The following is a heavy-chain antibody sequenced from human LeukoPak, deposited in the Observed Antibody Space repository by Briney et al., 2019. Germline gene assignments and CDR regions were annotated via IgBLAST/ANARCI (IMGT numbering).Heavy chain of an antibody. CDR2: IGTAGDT. CDR3: ARAVGIHSSLGGYYFDY. Sequence: GGSLRLSCAASGFTFSSYDMHRVRQATGKGLEWVSAIGTAGDTYYPGSVKGRFTISRENAKNSLYLQMNSLRAGDTAVYYCARAVGIHSSLGGYYFDYWGQGTLVTVSS. CDR1: GFTFSSYD. D-gene: IGHD1-14*01. V-gene: IGHV3-13*01. J-gene: IGHJ4*02.